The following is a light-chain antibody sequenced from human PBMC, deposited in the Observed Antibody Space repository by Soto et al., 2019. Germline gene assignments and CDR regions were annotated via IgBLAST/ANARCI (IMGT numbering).Light chain of an antibody. CDR2: DAS. J-gene: IGKJ1*01. Sequence: NQSDLVLSSLPATLGDRVTIVCQASESIRTWLAWYQHKPGKAPKFLIYDASSLESGVPSRFSGRGSGTEFTLTIIILQPDDFTTYFCQQYHNYPRTFGQVSKV. CDR3: QQYHNYPRT. V-gene: IGKV1-5*02. CDR1: ESIRTW.